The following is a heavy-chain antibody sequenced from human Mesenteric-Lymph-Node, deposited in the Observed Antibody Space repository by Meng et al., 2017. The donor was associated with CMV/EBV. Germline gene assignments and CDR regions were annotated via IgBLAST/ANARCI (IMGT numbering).Heavy chain of an antibody. J-gene: IGHJ4*02. Sequence: GGSLRLSCAASGFTFSSYGMHWVRQAPGKGLEWVAVIWYDGSNKYYADSVKGRFTISRDNSKNTLYLQMNSLRAEDTAVYYCAKEWAPHEHFDYWGQGTLVTAPQ. V-gene: IGHV3-33*06. CDR1: GFTFSSYG. CDR2: IWYDGSNK. CDR3: AKEWAPHEHFDY.